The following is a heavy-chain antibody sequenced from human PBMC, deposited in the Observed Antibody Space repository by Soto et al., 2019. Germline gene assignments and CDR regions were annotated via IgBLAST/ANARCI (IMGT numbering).Heavy chain of an antibody. CDR2: IYYSGST. D-gene: IGHD2-2*01. CDR1: GGSIISYY. V-gene: IGHV4-59*01. J-gene: IGHJ6*02. CDR3: ARVVGCSSTSCYPDYYYYGMDV. Sequence: SETLSLTCTVSGGSIISYYWSWIRQPPGKGLEWIGYIYYSGSTNYNPSLKSRVTISVDTSKNQFSLKLSSVTAADTAVYYCARVVGCSSTSCYPDYYYYGMDVWGQGTTVTVSS.